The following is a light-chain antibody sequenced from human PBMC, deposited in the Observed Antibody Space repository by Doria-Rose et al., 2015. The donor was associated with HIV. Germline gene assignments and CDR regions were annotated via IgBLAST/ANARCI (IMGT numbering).Light chain of an antibody. Sequence: QPVLTQPASVSGSPGQSITISCTGSSSDVGSYNLVSWYQQHSGKAPKLIIYEVSKRPSGVSNRFSGSKSGNTASLTISGLQAEDEADYYCCSYAGIRVFGGGTKPTVL. J-gene: IGLJ3*02. V-gene: IGLV2-23*02. CDR1: SSDVGSYNL. CDR3: CSYAGIRV. CDR2: EVS.